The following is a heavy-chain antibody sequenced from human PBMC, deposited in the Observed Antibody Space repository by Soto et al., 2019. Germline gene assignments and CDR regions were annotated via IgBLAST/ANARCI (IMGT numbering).Heavy chain of an antibody. V-gene: IGHV1-18*01. Sequence: QVQLVQSGAEVKKPGASVKVSCKASGYTFTSYGICWARQAPGQVLEWMGRISGYNGDTTYAQNLQGRVTLTTDTSTSTAYMELRSLRSDDTAVYYCARDARYVPHDYWCQGPMVTVSS. CDR2: ISGYNGDT. CDR3: ARDARYVPHDY. CDR1: GYTFTSYG. J-gene: IGHJ4*02. D-gene: IGHD3-16*01.